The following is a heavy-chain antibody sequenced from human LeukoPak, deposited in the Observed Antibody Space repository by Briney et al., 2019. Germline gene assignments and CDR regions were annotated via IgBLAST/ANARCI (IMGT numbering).Heavy chain of an antibody. V-gene: IGHV1-69*13. Sequence: SVKASCKASGYSFSNYGISWVRQAPGQGLEWMGGIIPIFGTANYAQKFQGRVTITADESTSTAYMELSSLRSEDTAVYYCARDGYDYVWGSYRNNGTDCDYWGQGTLVTVSS. CDR3: ARDGYDYVWGSYRNNGTDCDY. CDR2: IIPIFGTA. D-gene: IGHD3-16*02. J-gene: IGHJ4*02. CDR1: GYSFSNYG.